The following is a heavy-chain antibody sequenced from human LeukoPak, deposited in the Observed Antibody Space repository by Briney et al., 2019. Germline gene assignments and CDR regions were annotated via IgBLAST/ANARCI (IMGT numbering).Heavy chain of an antibody. D-gene: IGHD6-13*01. V-gene: IGHV3-9*01. J-gene: IGHJ4*02. CDR3: ARADSSSWFGLDDY. CDR1: GFTFDDYA. Sequence: PGGSLRLSCAASGFTFDDYAMHWVRQAPGKGLEWVSGISWNSGSIGYADSVKGRFTISRDNAKNSLYLQMNSLRAEDTAVYYCARADSSSWFGLDDYWGQGTLVTVSS. CDR2: ISWNSGSI.